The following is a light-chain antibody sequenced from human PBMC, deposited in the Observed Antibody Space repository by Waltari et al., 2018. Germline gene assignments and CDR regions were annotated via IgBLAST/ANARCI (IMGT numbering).Light chain of an antibody. CDR2: SNN. J-gene: IGLJ3*02. V-gene: IGLV1-44*01. CDR1: RSNIGSNT. Sequence: QSVLTQPPSASGTPGQRVTISCSGSRSNIGSNTVNCYQQLPGTAPKLLIYSNNQRPSGVPDRFSGSKSGTSASLAISGLQSEDEADYYCASWDDSLNGLFGGGTKLTVL. CDR3: ASWDDSLNGL.